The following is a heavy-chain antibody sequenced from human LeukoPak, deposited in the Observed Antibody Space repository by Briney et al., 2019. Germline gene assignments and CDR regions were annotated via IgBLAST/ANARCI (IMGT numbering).Heavy chain of an antibody. D-gene: IGHD3-22*01. CDR3: AREGMIVGPGAFDI. V-gene: IGHV4-61*08. J-gene: IGHJ3*02. CDR1: GGSISSGGYS. Sequence: SETLSLTCAVSGGSISSGGYSWSWIRQPPGKGLEWIGYIYYSGSTNYNPSLKSRVTISVDTSKNQFSLKLSSVTAADTAVYYCAREGMIVGPGAFDIWGQGTMVTVSS. CDR2: IYYSGST.